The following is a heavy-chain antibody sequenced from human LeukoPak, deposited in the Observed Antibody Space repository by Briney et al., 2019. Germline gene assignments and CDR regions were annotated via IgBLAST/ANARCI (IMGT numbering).Heavy chain of an antibody. V-gene: IGHV3-9*01. D-gene: IGHD3-9*01. CDR1: GFTFDDYA. Sequence: PGGSLRLSCASSGFTFDDYAMHWVRQAPGKGLEWVSGITSIGLNIYYADSVRGRFTISRDNAKNSLYLEMHSLRAEDTALYYCAKDRGPLLINSPRENAFDLWGHGTMVTVSS. CDR2: ITSIGLNI. CDR3: AKDRGPLLINSPRENAFDL. J-gene: IGHJ3*01.